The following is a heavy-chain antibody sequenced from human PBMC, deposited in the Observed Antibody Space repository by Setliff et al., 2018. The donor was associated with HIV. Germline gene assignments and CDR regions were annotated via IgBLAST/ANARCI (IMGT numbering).Heavy chain of an antibody. CDR1: GFSFSNYG. CDR3: ARDREELLGFGDLHYMDV. V-gene: IGHV3-33*08. CDR2: IWFDSSKK. D-gene: IGHD3-10*01. Sequence: HPGGSLRLSCAATGFSFSNYGMHWVRQAPGKGLEWVAIIWFDSSKKYYADSVKGRFTISRDNSKNTHYLQMNSLRAEDTAVYYCARDREELLGFGDLHYMDVWGKGTTVTVSS. J-gene: IGHJ6*03.